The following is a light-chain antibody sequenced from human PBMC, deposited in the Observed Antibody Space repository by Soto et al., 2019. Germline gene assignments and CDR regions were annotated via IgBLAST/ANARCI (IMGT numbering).Light chain of an antibody. CDR2: GVN. Sequence: QSVLTQPPSASGSPGQSVTISCTGTSSDVGSYNYVSWYQQHPDKAPKLIIYGVNERPSGVPDRFSGSKSGNTASLTVSGLQAEDEADYYCTSYAGSNNPVVFVGGTKVTVL. CDR3: TSYAGSNNPVV. V-gene: IGLV2-8*01. J-gene: IGLJ3*02. CDR1: SSDVGSYNY.